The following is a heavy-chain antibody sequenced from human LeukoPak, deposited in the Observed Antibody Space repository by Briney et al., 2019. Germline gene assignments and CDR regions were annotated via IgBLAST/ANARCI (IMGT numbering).Heavy chain of an antibody. CDR2: IRGGGGNI. Sequence: PGGSLRLSCAASGFPFSSYAMYWVRQAPGKGLVWVAGIRGGGGNISYADSVRGRFTISRDNSKDTLYLHMNGLRPEDTAVYYCARAEVGAPTDLWGQGTLVTVSS. CDR1: GFPFSSYA. J-gene: IGHJ5*02. V-gene: IGHV3-74*01. CDR3: ARAEVGAPTDL. D-gene: IGHD1-26*01.